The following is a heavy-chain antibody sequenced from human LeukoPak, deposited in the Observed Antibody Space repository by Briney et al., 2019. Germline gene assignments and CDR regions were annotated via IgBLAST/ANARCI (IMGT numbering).Heavy chain of an antibody. CDR1: GYTFTIYG. D-gene: IGHD3-22*01. CDR3: ARVPQPDDPPRWYYDSSGVYLDY. J-gene: IGHJ4*02. CDR2: ISAYNGNT. V-gene: IGHV1-18*01. Sequence: ASVKVSFKASGYTFTIYGISWVRRAPGQGLEWMGWISAYNGNTNYAQKLQGRVTMTTDTATSTAYMELRSLRSDATAVYYCARVPQPDDPPRWYYDSSGVYLDYWGQGTLVTVSS.